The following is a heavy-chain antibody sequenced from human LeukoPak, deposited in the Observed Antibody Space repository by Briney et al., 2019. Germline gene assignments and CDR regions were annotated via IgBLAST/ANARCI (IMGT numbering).Heavy chain of an antibody. V-gene: IGHV4-39*01. CDR3: ARRRYYDGSGYLE. D-gene: IGHD3-22*01. Sequence: PSETLSLTCSVSGDSVSRSYSYWDWIRQPPGKGLEWIGTIYYSGRTYYSPSLKSRVTMSVDPSNNQFSLNLRSVTAADTALYYCARRRYYDGSGYLEWGQGTLLSVSS. CDR1: GDSVSRSYSY. J-gene: IGHJ1*01. CDR2: IYYSGRT.